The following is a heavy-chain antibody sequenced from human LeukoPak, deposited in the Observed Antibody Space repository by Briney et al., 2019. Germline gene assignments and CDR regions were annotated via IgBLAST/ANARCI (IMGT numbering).Heavy chain of an antibody. D-gene: IGHD4-17*01. V-gene: IGHV4-59*01. CDR3: ARGHDYGDYYFDY. CDR2: IYYSGST. CDR1: GGSLSSYY. Sequence: SETLSLTCTVSGGSLSSYYWSWIRQPPGKGLEWIGYIYYSGSTNYNPSLKSRVTISVDTSKNQFSLKLSSVTAADTAVYYCARGHDYGDYYFDYWGQGTLVTVSS. J-gene: IGHJ4*02.